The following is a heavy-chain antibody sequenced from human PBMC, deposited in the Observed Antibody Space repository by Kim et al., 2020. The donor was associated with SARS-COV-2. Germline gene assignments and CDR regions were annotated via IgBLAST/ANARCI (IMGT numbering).Heavy chain of an antibody. V-gene: IGHV1-69*04. CDR3: ARGRKDYYDSSGYLDY. CDR1: GGTFSSYA. Sequence: SVKVSCKASGGTFSSYAISWVRQAPGQGLEWMRRIIPILGIANYAQKFQGRVTITADKSTSTAYMELSSLRSEDTAVYYCARGRKDYYDSSGYLDYWGQGTLVTVSS. CDR2: IIPILGIA. D-gene: IGHD3-22*01. J-gene: IGHJ4*02.